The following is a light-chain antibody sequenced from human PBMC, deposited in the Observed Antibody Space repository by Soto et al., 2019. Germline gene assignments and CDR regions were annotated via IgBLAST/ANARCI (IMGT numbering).Light chain of an antibody. Sequence: LTQPASVSGSPGQSITISCTGTSSDVGGYDYVSWYQQHPGTAPRLIIFEVTNRPSGVSNRFSGSKSGNTASLTISGLQAEDEADYYCTSYTSSSTQVFGTGTKVTVL. CDR2: EVT. J-gene: IGLJ1*01. CDR1: SSDVGGYDY. V-gene: IGLV2-14*01. CDR3: TSYTSSSTQV.